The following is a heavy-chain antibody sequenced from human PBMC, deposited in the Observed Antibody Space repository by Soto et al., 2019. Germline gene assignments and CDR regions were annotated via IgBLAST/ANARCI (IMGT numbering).Heavy chain of an antibody. CDR1: GDSISTDY. CDR2: IYYGGST. D-gene: IGHD7-27*01. CDR3: AKNWNWGSLVH. Sequence: QVHLQESGPGLVKPSETLSLTCTVSGDSISTDYWSWIRQSPGKGLEWIGVIYYGGSTNYNPSLKSRVTISVDTPKNQFSLKLSSVTAADTAVYYCAKNWNWGSLVHWGQGTLVTVSS. V-gene: IGHV4-59*08. J-gene: IGHJ4*02.